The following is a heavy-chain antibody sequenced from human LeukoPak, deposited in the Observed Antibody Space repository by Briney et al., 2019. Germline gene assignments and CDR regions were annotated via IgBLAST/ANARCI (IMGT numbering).Heavy chain of an antibody. CDR3: AKGREMATIPDH. V-gene: IGHV3-30*02. CDR2: IRYDGSNK. D-gene: IGHD5-24*01. CDR1: GFTFSSYG. Sequence: GGSLRLSCAASGFTFSSYGMHWVRQAPGKGLEWVAFIRYDGSNKYYADSVKGRFTISRDNSKNTLHLQMNSLRAEDTAVYYCAKGREMATIPDHWGQGTLVTVSS. J-gene: IGHJ4*02.